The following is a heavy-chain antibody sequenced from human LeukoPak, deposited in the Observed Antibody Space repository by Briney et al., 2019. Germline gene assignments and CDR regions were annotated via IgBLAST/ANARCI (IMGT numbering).Heavy chain of an antibody. V-gene: IGHV3-9*01. CDR1: GFTFDDYA. J-gene: IGHJ4*02. CDR2: ISWNSGGI. Sequence: GRSLRLSCAASGFTFDDYAVHWVRQAPGKGLEWVSGISWNSGGIGYADSVKGRFTISRDNAKNSLYLQMNSLRAEDTALYYCAKGAIMITFGGVLSYWGQGTLVTVSS. CDR3: AKGAIMITFGGVLSY. D-gene: IGHD3-16*01.